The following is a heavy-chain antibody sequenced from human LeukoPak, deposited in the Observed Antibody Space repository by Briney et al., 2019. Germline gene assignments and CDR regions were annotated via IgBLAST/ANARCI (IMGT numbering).Heavy chain of an antibody. D-gene: IGHD2-2*01. Sequence: GGSLRLSCVASGFTFSSYSMNWVRQAPGKGLEWVSSISSSSSYIYYADSVKGRFTISRDNAKNSLYLQMNSLRAEDTAVYYCASIAADIVVVPADTDRYYYYYMDVWGKGTTVTVSS. CDR3: ASIAADIVVVPADTDRYYYYYMDV. V-gene: IGHV3-21*01. J-gene: IGHJ6*03. CDR2: ISSSSSYI. CDR1: GFTFSSYS.